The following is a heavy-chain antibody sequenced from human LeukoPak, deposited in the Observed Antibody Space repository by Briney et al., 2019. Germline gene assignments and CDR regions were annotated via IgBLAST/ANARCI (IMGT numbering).Heavy chain of an antibody. V-gene: IGHV4-59*01. J-gene: IGHJ4*02. CDR2: IYYSGST. D-gene: IGHD3-10*01. CDR3: ARELYYYGSGSHFDY. Sequence: PSETLSLTCTVSGGSISSYYWSWIRQPPGKGLEWGGYIYYSGSTNYNPSLKSRVTISVDTSKNQFSLKLSSVTAADTAVYYCARELYYYGSGSHFDYWGQGTLVSVSS. CDR1: GGSISSYY.